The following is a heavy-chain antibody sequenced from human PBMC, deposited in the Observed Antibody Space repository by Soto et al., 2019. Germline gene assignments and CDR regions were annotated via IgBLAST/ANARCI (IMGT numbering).Heavy chain of an antibody. J-gene: IGHJ6*02. V-gene: IGHV1-69*01. CDR3: ARELRYSSSSDGASYYYGMDV. D-gene: IGHD6-6*01. CDR1: GGTFSSYA. Sequence: QVQLVQSGAEVKKPGSSVKVSCKASGGTFSSYAISWVRQAPGQGLEWMGGIIPLFGKANYAQKFQGRVTITADESTSTAYMELSSLRSEDTAVYYCARELRYSSSSDGASYYYGMDVWGQGTTVTVSS. CDR2: IIPLFGKA.